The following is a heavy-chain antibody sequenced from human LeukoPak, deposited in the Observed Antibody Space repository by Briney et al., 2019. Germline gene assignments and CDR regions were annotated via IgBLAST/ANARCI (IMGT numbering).Heavy chain of an antibody. J-gene: IGHJ6*03. CDR1: GFTFSDYY. CDR2: ISSSGSTI. V-gene: IGHV3-11*04. Sequence: PGGPLRLSCAASGFTFSDYYMSWIRQAPGKGLEWVSYISSSGSTIYYADSVKGRFTISRDNAKNSLYLQMNSLRAEDTAVYYCARVGYDFWSGYPAYYYYYYMDVWGKGTTVTVSS. D-gene: IGHD3-3*01. CDR3: ARVGYDFWSGYPAYYYYYYMDV.